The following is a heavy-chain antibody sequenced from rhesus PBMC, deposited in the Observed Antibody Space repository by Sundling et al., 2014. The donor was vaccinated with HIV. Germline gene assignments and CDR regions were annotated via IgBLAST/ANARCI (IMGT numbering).Heavy chain of an antibody. V-gene: IGHV3-13*01. CDR1: GFTFSNYY. J-gene: IGHJ6*01. Sequence: EVHLVESGGGLVQPGGSLRLSCAASGFTFSNYYIHWVRQAQGKGLEWVGLIRNKAKSYTTEYAAAVKGRFTISRDDSKNTLYLQMSSLKPEDTAVYYCTAELLSWGQGVVVTVSS. CDR3: TAELLS. CDR2: IRNKAKSYTT. D-gene: IGHD1-1*01.